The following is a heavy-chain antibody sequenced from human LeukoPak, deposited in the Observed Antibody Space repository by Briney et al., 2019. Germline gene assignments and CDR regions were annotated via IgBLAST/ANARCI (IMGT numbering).Heavy chain of an antibody. V-gene: IGHV1-69*05. J-gene: IGHJ5*02. CDR3: ARENCSGGSCYLNWFDP. Sequence: GSSVKVSCKASGGTFSSYAISWVRQAPGQGLEWMGGIIPIFGTANYAQKFQGRVTITTDESTSTAYMELSSLRSEDTAVYYCARENCSGGSCYLNWFDPWGQGTLVTVSS. D-gene: IGHD2-15*01. CDR1: GGTFSSYA. CDR2: IIPIFGTA.